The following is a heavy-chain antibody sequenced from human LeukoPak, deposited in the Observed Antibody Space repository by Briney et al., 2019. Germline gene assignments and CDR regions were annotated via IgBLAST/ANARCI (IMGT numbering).Heavy chain of an antibody. CDR3: AREKRAMVIVY. Sequence: SETLSLTRTVSRYSLSRGYYCAWIRQPPGKGLEWIGSIYHSWNNFYHPSPQSRLTISVETSRNQFSLKLSSVTAADTGVYYCAREKRAMVIVYWGESTLVTVSS. J-gene: IGHJ4*02. CDR2: IYHSWNN. CDR1: RYSLSRGYY. V-gene: IGHV4-38-2*02. D-gene: IGHD5-18*01.